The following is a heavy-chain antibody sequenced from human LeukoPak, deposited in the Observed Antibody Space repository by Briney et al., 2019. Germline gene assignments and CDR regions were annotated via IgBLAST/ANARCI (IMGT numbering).Heavy chain of an antibody. D-gene: IGHD3-3*01. CDR2: ISGSGGST. CDR3: AKFSTYYDFWSGYLDAFDI. J-gene: IGHJ3*02. CDR1: GFTFSSYA. Sequence: PGRSLRLSCAASGFTFSSYAMSWVRQAPGKGLEWVSAISGSGGSTYYADSVKGRFTISRDNSKNTLYLQMSSLRAEDTAVYYCAKFSTYYDFWSGYLDAFDIWGQGTMVTVSS. V-gene: IGHV3-23*01.